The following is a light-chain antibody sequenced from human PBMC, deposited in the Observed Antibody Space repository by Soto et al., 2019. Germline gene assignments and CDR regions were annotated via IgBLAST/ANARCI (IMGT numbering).Light chain of an antibody. V-gene: IGKV1-5*01. CDR3: KHYNSYSKT. CDR1: QSISSW. CDR2: DAS. Sequence: DIQMTQSPSTLSASVGDRVTITCRASQSISSWLAWYQQKPGKAPKLLIYDASSLESGVPSRFSGSGSGTEFTLTISSLQPDDFTTYYCKHYNSYSKTFGQGTKVEIK. J-gene: IGKJ1*01.